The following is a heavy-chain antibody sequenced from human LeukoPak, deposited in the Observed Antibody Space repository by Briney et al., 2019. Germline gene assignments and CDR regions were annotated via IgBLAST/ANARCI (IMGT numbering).Heavy chain of an antibody. V-gene: IGHV3-23*01. CDR1: GFTFNSYA. J-gene: IGHJ4*02. D-gene: IGHD6-6*01. Sequence: GGSLRLSCAASGFTFNSYAMSWVRQAPWERLQWVSGISDSGGNTYYADSVRGRFTISRDNSKNTLYLQMNSLRAEDTAVYYCARHRSSWLIDYWGQGTLVTVSS. CDR3: ARHRSSWLIDY. CDR2: ISDSGGNT.